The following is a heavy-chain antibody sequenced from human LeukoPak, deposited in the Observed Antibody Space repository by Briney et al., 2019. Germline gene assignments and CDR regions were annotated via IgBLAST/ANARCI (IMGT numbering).Heavy chain of an antibody. CDR2: LNHDGSIR. CDR1: GFTFSHYW. CDR3: ARDHNVADV. J-gene: IGHJ3*01. D-gene: IGHD2-8*01. V-gene: IGHV3-7*01. Sequence: GGSLRLSCVASGFTFSHYWMTWYRQAPAKGLEWVANLNHDGSIRAYGDSVRGRFTISRDNAKNSVYIQMNSLRVEDTAMYFCARDHNVADVWGRGTKVTVSS.